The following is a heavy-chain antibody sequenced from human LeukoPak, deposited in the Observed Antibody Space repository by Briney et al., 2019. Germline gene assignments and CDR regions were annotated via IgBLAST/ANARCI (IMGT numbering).Heavy chain of an antibody. D-gene: IGHD2-15*01. Sequence: GASVKVSCKASGYTFTTFGITWVRQAPGQGLERMGWISTYNGNTNYAQNLQGRVTMTTDTSTSTAYMELRSLTSDDTAVYYCARVGADCSDGNCYWGQGTLVTVSS. J-gene: IGHJ4*02. CDR3: ARVGADCSDGNCY. CDR1: GYTFTTFG. V-gene: IGHV1-18*01. CDR2: ISTYNGNT.